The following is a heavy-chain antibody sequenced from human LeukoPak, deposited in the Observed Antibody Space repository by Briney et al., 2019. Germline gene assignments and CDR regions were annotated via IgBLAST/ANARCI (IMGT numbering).Heavy chain of an antibody. D-gene: IGHD6-19*01. CDR1: GGSISSYY. J-gene: IGHJ4*02. CDR3: ARWKLIAVAGTGTFDY. V-gene: IGHV4-59*01. CDR2: IYYSGST. Sequence: PSETLSLTCTVSGGSISSYYWSWIRQPPGKGLEWIGYIYYSGSTNYNPSLKSRVTISVDTSKNQFSLKLSSVTAADTAVYYCARWKLIAVAGTGTFDYWGQGTLVTVSS.